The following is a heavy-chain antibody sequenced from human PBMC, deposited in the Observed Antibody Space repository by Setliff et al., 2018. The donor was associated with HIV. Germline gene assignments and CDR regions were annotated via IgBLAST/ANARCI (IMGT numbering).Heavy chain of an antibody. D-gene: IGHD2-2*01. CDR1: GYSFTSYW. J-gene: IGHJ6*03. CDR2: IYPGDSNT. V-gene: IGHV5-51*01. Sequence: GESLKISCKGSGYSFTSYWIDWVRQMPGKGLEWMGIIYPGDSNTRYSPSFQGQVTISADQSVSTAYLQWSSLKASDNAMYYCARHLGLPDATDYMDVWGKGTTVTVSS. CDR3: ARHLGLPDATDYMDV.